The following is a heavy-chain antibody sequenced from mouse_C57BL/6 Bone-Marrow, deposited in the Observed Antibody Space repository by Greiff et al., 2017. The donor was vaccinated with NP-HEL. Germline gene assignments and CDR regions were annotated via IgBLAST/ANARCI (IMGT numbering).Heavy chain of an antibody. J-gene: IGHJ2*01. V-gene: IGHV14-4*01. CDR1: GFNIKDDY. Sequence: EVKLQESGAELVRPGASVKLSCTASGFNIKDDYMHWVKQRPEQGLEWIGWIDPENGDTEYASKFQGKATITADTSSNTAYLQLSSLTSEDTAVYYCTTRDYGHFDYWGQGTTLTVSS. D-gene: IGHD2-4*01. CDR3: TTRDYGHFDY. CDR2: IDPENGDT.